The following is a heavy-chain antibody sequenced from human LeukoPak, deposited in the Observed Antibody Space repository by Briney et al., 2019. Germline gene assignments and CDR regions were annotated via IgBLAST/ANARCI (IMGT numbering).Heavy chain of an antibody. CDR1: GLTFSNAW. V-gene: IGHV3-15*01. Sequence: GGSLRLSCVLSGLTFSNAWVSWVRQAPGKGLEWVGRIRNDRITDYAAPVQGRFSISRDNSKNTFYLQMNSLRTEDTGMYFCTWMATIFTVDYWGQGTLVTVSS. D-gene: IGHD5-12*01. CDR2: IRNDRIT. J-gene: IGHJ4*02. CDR3: TWMATIFTVDY.